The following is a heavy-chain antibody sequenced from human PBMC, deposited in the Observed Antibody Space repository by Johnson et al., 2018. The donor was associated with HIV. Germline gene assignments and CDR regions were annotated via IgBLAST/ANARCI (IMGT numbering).Heavy chain of an antibody. Sequence: VQLVESGGGLVQPGGSLRLSCAASGFAVSKNYLTLVRQAPGKGLEWVSIIYSGGNTYYADSVKGRFTISRDNSKNSLFLQMNSLRVEDTAVYYCARSGGYPNAFDMWGQGTLVTVSS. CDR1: GFAVSKNY. J-gene: IGHJ3*02. CDR3: ARSGGYPNAFDM. D-gene: IGHD6-13*01. CDR2: IYSGGNT. V-gene: IGHV3-66*01.